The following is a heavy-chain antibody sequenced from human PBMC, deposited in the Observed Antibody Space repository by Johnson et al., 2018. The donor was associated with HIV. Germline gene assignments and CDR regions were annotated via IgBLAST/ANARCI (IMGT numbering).Heavy chain of an antibody. Sequence: QVQLVESGGGVVQPGRSLRLSCAASGFTFSSYGMHWVRQAPGKGLEWAAVISYDGSNKYYADSVKGRFTISRDNSKNTLYLQMNSLRVEDTALYYCARGIGDEYAFDVWGQGTMVTVSS. D-gene: IGHD2-21*01. V-gene: IGHV3-30*03. CDR3: ARGIGDEYAFDV. CDR1: GFTFSSYG. CDR2: ISYDGSNK. J-gene: IGHJ3*01.